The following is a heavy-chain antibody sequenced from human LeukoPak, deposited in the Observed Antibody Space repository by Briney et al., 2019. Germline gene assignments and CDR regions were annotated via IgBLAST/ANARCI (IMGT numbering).Heavy chain of an antibody. CDR1: GYTLTELS. Sequence: ASVKVSCKVSGYTLTELSMHWVRQAPGKGLEWMGGFDPEDGETIYAQKFQGRVTMTEDTSTDTAYMELSSLRSEDTAVYYCATASTETDYGGNLDYGMDVWGQGTTVTVSS. V-gene: IGHV1-24*01. D-gene: IGHD4-23*01. CDR3: ATASTETDYGGNLDYGMDV. J-gene: IGHJ6*02. CDR2: FDPEDGET.